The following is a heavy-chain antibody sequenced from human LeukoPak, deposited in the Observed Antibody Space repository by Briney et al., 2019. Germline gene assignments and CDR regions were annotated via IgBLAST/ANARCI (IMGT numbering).Heavy chain of an antibody. CDR2: FDPEDGET. J-gene: IGHJ4*02. CDR1: GHTLSELS. V-gene: IGHV1-24*01. Sequence: ASVKVSFKVSGHTLSELSMHWVRQAPGKGLEWMGGFDPEDGETVYAQRFQGRVTMTDDRSTDTTYMELSSLSSEDTAVYYCATRAGAFSGNYFLYWGQGTLVTVSS. D-gene: IGHD1-26*01. CDR3: ATRAGAFSGNYFLY.